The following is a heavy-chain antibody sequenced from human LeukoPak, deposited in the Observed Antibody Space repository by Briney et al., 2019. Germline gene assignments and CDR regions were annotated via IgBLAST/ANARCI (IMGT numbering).Heavy chain of an antibody. D-gene: IGHD1-26*01. CDR2: IYPGDSDT. CDR1: GYSFTSYW. CDR3: ARHSHLSSGSYY. J-gene: IGHJ4*02. V-gene: IGHV5-51*01. Sequence: GEALKISCKGCGYSFTSYWIGWVRQMPGKGVEGMGIIYPGDSDTRYSASFQGQVTSSADKSISTAYLQWSSLKASDTAMYYCARHSHLSSGSYYWGQGTLVTDSS.